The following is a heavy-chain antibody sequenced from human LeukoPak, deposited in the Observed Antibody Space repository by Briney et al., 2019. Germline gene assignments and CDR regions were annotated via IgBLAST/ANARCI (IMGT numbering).Heavy chain of an antibody. CDR3: AGYSGSKGYYYYGMDV. CDR1: GCSFSSGSYN. V-gene: IGHV4-61*02. CDR2: SYSSGST. D-gene: IGHD1-26*01. Sequence: SQTLSLTCTASGCSFSSGSYNWSCNRQRAGKGLEWIGRSYSSGSTNHNPSLKSRVTTSQDTSKNQVSLKLSSVTAADTAVYYCAGYSGSKGYYYYGMDVWGQGTTVPVPS. J-gene: IGHJ6*02.